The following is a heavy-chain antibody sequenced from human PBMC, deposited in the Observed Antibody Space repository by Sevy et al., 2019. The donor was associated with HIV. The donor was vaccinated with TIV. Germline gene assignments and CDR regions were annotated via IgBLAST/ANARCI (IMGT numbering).Heavy chain of an antibody. CDR1: GFRVSDTY. V-gene: IGHV3-53*01. CDR2: IYGGDNL. J-gene: IGHJ4*02. D-gene: IGHD5-18*01. Sequence: GGSLRLSCAASGFRVSDTYMNWVRQAPGKGPEWVSVIYGGDNLYYADSVEGGFTISRDTSKNTVSLQMSSLRVEDTAVYYCARGQGGYGHAYYFDFWGQGALVTVSS. CDR3: ARGQGGYGHAYYFDF.